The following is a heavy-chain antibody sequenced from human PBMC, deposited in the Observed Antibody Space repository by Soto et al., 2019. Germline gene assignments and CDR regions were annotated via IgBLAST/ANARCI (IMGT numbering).Heavy chain of an antibody. Sequence: QVQLQESGPGLVKPSQTLSLTCTVSGGSISCGGYYWSWIRQHPGKALEWIGYIYYRGSTYYNSSLKSRVTISVDTSKNQFSLKLSSVTAADTAVYYCVRVFMAVAGTNYYYGMDVWGQGTTVTVSS. CDR3: VRVFMAVAGTNYYYGMDV. D-gene: IGHD6-19*01. CDR2: IYYRGST. J-gene: IGHJ6*02. V-gene: IGHV4-31*03. CDR1: GGSISCGGYY.